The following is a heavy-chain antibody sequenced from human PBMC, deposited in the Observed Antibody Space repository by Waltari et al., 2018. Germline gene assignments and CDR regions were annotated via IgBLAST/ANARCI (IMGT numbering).Heavy chain of an antibody. CDR1: GFTFSSYG. Sequence: QVQLVESGGGVVQPGGSLRLSCAASGFTFSSYGMHWVRQAPGKGLEWVAFIRYDGSNKYYADSVKGRFTISRDNSKNTLYLQMNSLRAEDTAVYYCAKVLRLHQGIVDYWGQGTLVTVSS. CDR2: IRYDGSNK. CDR3: AKVLRLHQGIVDY. D-gene: IGHD5-12*01. J-gene: IGHJ4*02. V-gene: IGHV3-30*02.